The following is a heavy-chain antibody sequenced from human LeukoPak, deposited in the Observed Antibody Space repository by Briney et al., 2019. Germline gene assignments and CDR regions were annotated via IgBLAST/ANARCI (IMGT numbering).Heavy chain of an antibody. CDR1: GGSISSSSYY. J-gene: IGHJ4*02. CDR2: IYYSGST. D-gene: IGHD3-22*01. V-gene: IGHV4-39*01. CDR3: ARPTSSYYYDSSGYFDY. Sequence: SETLSLTCTVSGGSISSSSYYWGWIRHPPGKGLEWIGSIYYSGSTYYNPSLKSRVTISVDTSKNQFSLKLSSVTAADTAVYYCARPTSSYYYDSSGYFDYWGQGTLVTVSS.